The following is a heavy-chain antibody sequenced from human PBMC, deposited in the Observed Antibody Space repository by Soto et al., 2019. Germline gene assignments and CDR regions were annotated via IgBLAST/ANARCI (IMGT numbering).Heavy chain of an antibody. V-gene: IGHV1-18*01. CDR2: ISAYNGNT. J-gene: IGHJ3*02. D-gene: IGHD2-15*01. CDR3: ARDLGYGGNPQGAFDI. Sequence: ASVKVSCKASGYTFTSYGISWVRQAPGQGLEWMGWISAYNGNTNYAQKLQGRVTMTTDTSTSTAYMELRSLRSDDTAVYYCARDLGYGGNPQGAFDIWGQGXMVTVSS. CDR1: GYTFTSYG.